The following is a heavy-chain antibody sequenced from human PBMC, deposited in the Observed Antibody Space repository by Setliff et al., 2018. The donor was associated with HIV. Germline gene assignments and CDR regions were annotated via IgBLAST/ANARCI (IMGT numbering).Heavy chain of an antibody. V-gene: IGHV4-38-2*02. D-gene: IGHD2-21*02. CDR2: MCHGGNNN. CDR1: GYSISSDYC. CDR3: TRDLWGDDYYYNNMDV. J-gene: IGHJ6*03. Sequence: SETLSLTCGVSGYSISSDYCWGWIRQPPGKGLEWSGNMCHGGNNNYYNPSLKSRVTIPVDTSKNQFFLKVTSVTAADTAVYYCTRDLWGDDYYYNNMDVWGKGTTVTVSS.